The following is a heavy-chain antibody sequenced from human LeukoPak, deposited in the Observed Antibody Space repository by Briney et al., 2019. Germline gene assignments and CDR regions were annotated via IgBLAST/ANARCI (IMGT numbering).Heavy chain of an antibody. CDR2: IKHSGST. D-gene: IGHD2-2*01. Sequence: SETPSPTRAVYGGSLRGYYWSLIRQPPEKGPEGVGEIKHSGSTNYNPSLKSRVTISVDTSKNQFSLKLSSVTAADTAVYYCARGVPKRVVVVPAAIGVFGYWGQGTLVTVSS. CDR1: GGSLRGYY. CDR3: ARGVPKRVVVVPAAIGVFGY. V-gene: IGHV4-34*01. J-gene: IGHJ4*02.